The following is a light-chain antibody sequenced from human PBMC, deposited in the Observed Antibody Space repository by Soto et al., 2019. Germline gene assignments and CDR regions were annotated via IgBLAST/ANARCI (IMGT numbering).Light chain of an antibody. CDR2: KAS. CDR3: QQYHSYSHT. Sequence: DIQMTQSPSTLSASVGDRVTITCRASQSISSWLAWYQQKPGKAPKLLIYKASSLDAGVPSRFSGSGSGTEFTLTISSLQPDDFATYYCQQYHSYSHTFCQGTKVEIK. CDR1: QSISSW. V-gene: IGKV1-5*03. J-gene: IGKJ1*01.